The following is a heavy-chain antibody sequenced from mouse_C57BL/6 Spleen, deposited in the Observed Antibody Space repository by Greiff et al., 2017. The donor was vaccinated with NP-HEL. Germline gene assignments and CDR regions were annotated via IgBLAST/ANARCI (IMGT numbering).Heavy chain of an antibody. J-gene: IGHJ2*01. CDR2: IHPNSGST. CDR3: AREGDGYDDGFDY. CDR1: GYTFTSYW. Sequence: QVQLQQPGAELVKPGASVKLSCKASGYTFTSYWMHWVKQRPGQGLEWIGMIHPNSGSTNYNEKFKSKATLTVDKSSSTAYMQLSSLTSEDSAVYYCAREGDGYDDGFDYWGQGTTLTVSS. V-gene: IGHV1-64*01. D-gene: IGHD2-2*01.